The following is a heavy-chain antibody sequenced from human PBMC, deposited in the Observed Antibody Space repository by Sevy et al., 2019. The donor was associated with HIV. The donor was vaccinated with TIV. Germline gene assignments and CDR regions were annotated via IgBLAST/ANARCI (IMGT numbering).Heavy chain of an antibody. V-gene: IGHV1-2*02. CDR3: VRDDRDGYFEH. CDR1: GYTFTGYY. CDR2: INPDSGDP. J-gene: IGHJ4*02. Sequence: ASVTVSCKASGYTFTGYYMHWMRQAPGQGLEWMGWINPDSGDPTYAPKFQGRVTLTRDTSINTAYMDLRRLKSDDTAVYYCVRDDRDGYFEHWGQGTLVTVSS.